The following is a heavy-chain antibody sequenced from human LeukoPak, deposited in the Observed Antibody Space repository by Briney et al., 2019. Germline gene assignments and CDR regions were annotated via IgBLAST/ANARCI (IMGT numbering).Heavy chain of an antibody. CDR2: INAGNGNT. CDR1: GYTFTSYA. CDR3: ARGLGAFDI. J-gene: IGHJ3*02. V-gene: IGHV1-3*01. Sequence: GASVKGSCKASGYTFTSYAMHWVRQAPGQRREWMGWINAGNGNTKYSQKFQSRVTITRDTSASTAYMELSSLRSEDTAVYHCARGLGAFDIWGQGTMVTVSS.